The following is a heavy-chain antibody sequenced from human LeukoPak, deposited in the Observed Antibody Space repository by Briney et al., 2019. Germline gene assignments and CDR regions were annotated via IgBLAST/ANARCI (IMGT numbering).Heavy chain of an antibody. J-gene: IGHJ4*02. V-gene: IGHV3-66*01. Sequence: GGSLRLSCAASGFTFSSYAMSWVRQAPGKGLEWVSVIYSGGSTYYADSVKGRFTISRDNSKNTLYLQMNSLRAEDTAVYYCARESSSGSPGYWGQGTLVTVSS. CDR1: GFTFSSYA. CDR2: IYSGGST. D-gene: IGHD1-26*01. CDR3: ARESSSGSPGY.